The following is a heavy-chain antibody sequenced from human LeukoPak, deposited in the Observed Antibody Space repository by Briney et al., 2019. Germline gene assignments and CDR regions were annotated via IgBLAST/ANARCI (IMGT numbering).Heavy chain of an antibody. J-gene: IGHJ6*03. CDR1: GGSISSGSYY. V-gene: IGHV4-61*02. Sequence: SETLSLTCTVSGGSISSGSYYWSWIRQPAGKGLEWIGRIYTSGSTNYNPSLKSRVTISVDTSKNQFSLKLSSVTAADTAVYYCAREYGSGSYYSLSYYYYYMDVWGKGPRSPSP. D-gene: IGHD3-10*01. CDR3: AREYGSGSYYSLSYYYYYMDV. CDR2: IYTSGST.